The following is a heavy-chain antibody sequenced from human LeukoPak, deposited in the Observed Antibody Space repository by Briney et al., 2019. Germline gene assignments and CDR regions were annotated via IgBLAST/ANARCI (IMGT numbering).Heavy chain of an antibody. CDR1: GFTFSSYA. V-gene: IGHV3-23*01. D-gene: IGHD6-19*01. Sequence: GGSLRLSCAASGFTFSSYAMSWVRQAPGKGLEWVSAISGSGGRTYYADSVKGRFTISRDNSKNTLYLQMNSLRAEDTAVYYCAKDGAVAGTLFAFDIWGQGTMVTVSS. J-gene: IGHJ3*02. CDR2: ISGSGGRT. CDR3: AKDGAVAGTLFAFDI.